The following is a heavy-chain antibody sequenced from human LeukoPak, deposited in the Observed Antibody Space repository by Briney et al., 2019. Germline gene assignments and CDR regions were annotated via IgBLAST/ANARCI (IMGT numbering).Heavy chain of an antibody. CDR2: ISSSSYI. Sequence: GGSLRLSCAASGFTFSSYSMNWVRQAPGKGLEWVSSISSSSYIYYADSVKGRFTISRDNAKNSLYLQMNSLRAEDTAVYYCARDSSDCSSTSCFSWFDPWGQGTLVTVSS. D-gene: IGHD2-2*01. CDR1: GFTFSSYS. CDR3: ARDSSDCSSTSCFSWFDP. V-gene: IGHV3-21*01. J-gene: IGHJ5*02.